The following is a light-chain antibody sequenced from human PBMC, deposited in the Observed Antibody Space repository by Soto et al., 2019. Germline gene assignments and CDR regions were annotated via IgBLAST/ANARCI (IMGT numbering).Light chain of an antibody. CDR2: EGS. Sequence: QSVLTQPASVSGSPGQSITISCTGTSSDVGNYDLVSWYQQLPGKAPKFILYEGSKRPSGVSNRFSGSKSGNTASLTISGLPAEDEADYYCCSYAGSSTYVFGTGIKVTVL. CDR1: SSDVGNYDL. V-gene: IGLV2-23*01. CDR3: CSYAGSSTYV. J-gene: IGLJ1*01.